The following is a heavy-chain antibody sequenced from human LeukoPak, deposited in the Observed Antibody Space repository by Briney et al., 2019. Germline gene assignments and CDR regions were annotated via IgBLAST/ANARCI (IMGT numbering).Heavy chain of an antibody. CDR1: GYTFTSYG. D-gene: IGHD3-10*01. J-gene: IGHJ4*02. CDR2: ISAYNGNT. V-gene: IGHV1-18*01. CDR3: AIIITMVRGLNY. Sequence: ASVKVFCKASGYTFTSYGISWVRQAPGQGLEWMGWISAYNGNTNYAQKLQGRVTMTTDTSTSTAYMELSSLRSEDTAVYYCAIIITMVRGLNYWGQGTLVTVSS.